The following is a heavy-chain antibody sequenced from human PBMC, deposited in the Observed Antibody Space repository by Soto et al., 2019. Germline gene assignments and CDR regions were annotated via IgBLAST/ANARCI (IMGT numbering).Heavy chain of an antibody. D-gene: IGHD6-6*01. CDR3: SGIAARTYWFDP. CDR2: ISSSGSTI. J-gene: IGHJ5*02. Sequence: PGGSLRLSCAASGFTFSDYYMSWIRQAPGKGLEWVSYISSSGSTIYYADSVKGRFTISRDNAKNSLYLQMNSLRAEDTAVYYCSGIAARTYWFDPWGQGTLVTVSS. CDR1: GFTFSDYY. V-gene: IGHV3-11*01.